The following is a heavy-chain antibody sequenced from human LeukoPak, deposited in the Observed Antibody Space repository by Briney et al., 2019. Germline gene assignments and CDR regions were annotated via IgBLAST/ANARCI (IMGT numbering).Heavy chain of an antibody. CDR2: INSDGSSR. CDR1: GFTFSSYW. D-gene: IGHD2-2*02. Sequence: PGGSLRLSCAASGFTFSSYWMHWVRQAPGKGLVWVSRINSDGSSRSYADSVKGRFTISRDNAKNTLYLQMNSLRAEDTAVYYCARDSYRYCSSTSCYTLDYWGQGTLVTVSS. V-gene: IGHV3-74*01. J-gene: IGHJ4*02. CDR3: ARDSYRYCSSTSCYTLDY.